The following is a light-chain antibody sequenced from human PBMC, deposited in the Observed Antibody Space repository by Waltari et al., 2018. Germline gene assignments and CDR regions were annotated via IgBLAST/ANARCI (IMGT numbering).Light chain of an antibody. J-gene: IGLJ2*01. CDR3: CSYAGSSTV. CDR2: EGS. CDR1: SSDVGGYNL. Sequence: QSALTQPASVSGSPGQSLTISCTGTSSDVGGYNLVSWYQQHPGKAPKPMIYEGSKRPSVVSNRFSGSKSGNTASLTISGLQAEDEADYYCCSYAGSSTVFGGGTKLTVL. V-gene: IGLV2-23*01.